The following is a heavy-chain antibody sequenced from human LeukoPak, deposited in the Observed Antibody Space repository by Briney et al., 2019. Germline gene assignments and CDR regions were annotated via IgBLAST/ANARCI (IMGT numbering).Heavy chain of an antibody. V-gene: IGHV4-59*11. CDR2: IYYSGST. CDR1: GGSISSHY. Sequence: SETLSLTCTVSGGSISSHYWSWIRQPPGKGLEWIGYIYYSGSTNYNPSLKSRVTISVDTSKNQFSLKLSSVTAADTAVYYCARSDCSSNSCSADAFDIWGQGTMVTVSS. CDR3: ARSDCSSNSCSADAFDI. J-gene: IGHJ3*02. D-gene: IGHD2-2*01.